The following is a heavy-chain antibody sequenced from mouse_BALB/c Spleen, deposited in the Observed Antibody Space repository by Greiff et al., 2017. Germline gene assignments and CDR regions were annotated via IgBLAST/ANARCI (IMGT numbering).Heavy chain of an antibody. J-gene: IGHJ2*01. V-gene: IGHV1S81*02. Sequence: QVQLQQSGAELVKPGASVKLSCKASGYTFTSYYMYWVKQRPGQGLEWIGEINPSNGGTNFNEKFKSKATLTVDKSSSTAYMQLSSLTSEDSAVYYCTRRRSTHFEYWGQGTTLTVSS. CDR2: INPSNGGT. CDR1: GYTFTSYY. D-gene: IGHD2-1*01. CDR3: TRRRSTHFEY.